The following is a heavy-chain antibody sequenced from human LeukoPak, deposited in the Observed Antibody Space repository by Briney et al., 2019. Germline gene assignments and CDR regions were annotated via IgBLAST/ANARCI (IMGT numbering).Heavy chain of an antibody. CDR2: IGSSGDTI. Sequence: GGSLRLSCAASGYTFSSYEMNWVRQVPGKGLEWVSYIGSSGDTIYYADSVRGRFTISRDNAKNSLYLQMNSLRAGDTAVFYCARDYLSGLDYWGRGTLVTVSS. D-gene: IGHD3-16*02. CDR1: GYTFSSYE. CDR3: ARDYLSGLDY. J-gene: IGHJ4*02. V-gene: IGHV3-48*03.